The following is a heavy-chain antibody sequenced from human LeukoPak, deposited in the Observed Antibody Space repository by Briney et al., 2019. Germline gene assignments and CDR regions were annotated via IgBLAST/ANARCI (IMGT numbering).Heavy chain of an antibody. CDR3: AKDQSGTYYPFDY. CDR2: IRYDGSNK. Sequence: GGSLRLSCAASGFTFSSYGMHWVRQAPGKGLEWVAFIRYDGSNKSYADSVKGRFTISRDNSKNTLYLQMNSLRAEDTAVYYCAKDQSGTYYPFDYWGQGTLVTVSS. V-gene: IGHV3-30*02. CDR1: GFTFSSYG. D-gene: IGHD1-26*01. J-gene: IGHJ4*02.